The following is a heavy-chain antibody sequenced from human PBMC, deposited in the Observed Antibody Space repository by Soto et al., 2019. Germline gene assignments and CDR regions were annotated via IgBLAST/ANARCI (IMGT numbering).Heavy chain of an antibody. D-gene: IGHD1-26*01. CDR1: GFTFSSYS. V-gene: IGHV3-48*02. Sequence: LGLSCAASGFTFSSYSMNWVRQAPGKGLEWVSYISSSSSTIYYADSVKGRFTISTDNAKNSLYLHMNSLRDEDTAVYSCSRDIGYSGSYPDAFDIWGQGTMVTVSS. CDR2: ISSSSSTI. CDR3: SRDIGYSGSYPDAFDI. J-gene: IGHJ3*02.